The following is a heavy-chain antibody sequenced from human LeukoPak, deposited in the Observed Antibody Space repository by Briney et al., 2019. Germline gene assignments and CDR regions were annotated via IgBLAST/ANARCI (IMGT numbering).Heavy chain of an antibody. J-gene: IGHJ5*02. D-gene: IGHD6-13*01. CDR2: MNPNSGKT. Sequence: ASMKVSCKASGYTFTSYDINWVRQATRQGLEWMGWMNPNSGKTGYAQKFQGRVTMTRNTSISTAYMELSSLRSEDTAVYYCARGLAAGYNWFDPWGQGTLVTVSS. CDR3: ARGLAAGYNWFDP. V-gene: IGHV1-8*01. CDR1: GYTFTSYD.